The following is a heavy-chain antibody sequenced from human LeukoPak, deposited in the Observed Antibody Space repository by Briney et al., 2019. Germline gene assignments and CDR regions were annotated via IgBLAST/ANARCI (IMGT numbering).Heavy chain of an antibody. CDR1: GFTFRSYA. Sequence: GGSLRLSCSASGFTFRSYAMHWVRQAPGKGLQYVSAISSDGGGTYYADSVKGRFTISRDNAKNSLYLQMNSLRAEDTAVYYCAGAISAAGTRVFDYWGQGTLVTVSS. D-gene: IGHD6-13*01. CDR3: AGAISAAGTRVFDY. CDR2: ISSDGGGT. J-gene: IGHJ4*02. V-gene: IGHV3-64*04.